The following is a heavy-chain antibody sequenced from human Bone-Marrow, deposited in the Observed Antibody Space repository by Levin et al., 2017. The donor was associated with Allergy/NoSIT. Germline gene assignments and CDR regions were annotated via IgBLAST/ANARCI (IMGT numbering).Heavy chain of an antibody. V-gene: IGHV4-31*11. CDR2: IYYTGST. CDR1: GDSVNDSRYY. D-gene: IGHD2-2*01. CDR3: ARKHQNSASFQW. Sequence: PSETLSLTCVVSGDSVNDSRYYWTWIRQHSGRGLEWIGYIYYTGSTYYNPSLKSRLTMSLDKSDNRFSLKLTSVTAADTAVYYCARKHQNSASFQWWGQGTPVTVSS. J-gene: IGHJ4*02.